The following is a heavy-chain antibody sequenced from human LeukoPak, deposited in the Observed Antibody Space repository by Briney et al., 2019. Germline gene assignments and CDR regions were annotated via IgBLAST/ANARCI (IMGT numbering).Heavy chain of an antibody. CDR2: INPSGGST. V-gene: IGHV1-46*01. J-gene: IGHJ4*02. CDR3: ASHWGNWNDLHY. Sequence: GASVKVSCKASGYTFTSYDMHWVRQAPGQGLEWMGIINPSGGSTCYAQKFQGRVTMTRDTSTSTVYMELSSLRSEDTAVYYCASHWGNWNDLHYWGQGTLVTVS. CDR1: GYTFTSYD. D-gene: IGHD1-1*01.